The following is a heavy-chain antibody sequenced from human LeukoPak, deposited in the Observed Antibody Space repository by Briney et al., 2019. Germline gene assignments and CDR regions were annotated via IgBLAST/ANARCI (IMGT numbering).Heavy chain of an antibody. V-gene: IGHV3-30*03. CDR2: ILHDGSHK. CDR1: GFTFSSYV. D-gene: IGHD1-26*01. CDR3: ARGNPGSYFQGDFDY. J-gene: IGHJ4*02. Sequence: GGSLRLSCEVSGFTFSSYVMHWVRQAPGKGLEWVAVILHDGSHKYYADSAKGRFTISRDNSKNTLYLQMNSLRAEDTAVYYCARGNPGSYFQGDFDYWGQGTLVTVSS.